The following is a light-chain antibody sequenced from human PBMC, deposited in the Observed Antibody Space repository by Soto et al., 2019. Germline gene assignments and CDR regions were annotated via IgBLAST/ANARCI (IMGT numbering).Light chain of an antibody. CDR3: QQYNKWPPLT. J-gene: IGKJ4*01. CDR2: GAF. Sequence: EVVMAQSPATLSVSPGERVTLSCRASQSINNDLAWYQQKVGQGPKLLIYGAFTRATGIPARFSGSGSGTEVTLTISSLQPEDSAVYYCQQYNKWPPLTFGGGTKVELK. CDR1: QSINND. V-gene: IGKV3-15*01.